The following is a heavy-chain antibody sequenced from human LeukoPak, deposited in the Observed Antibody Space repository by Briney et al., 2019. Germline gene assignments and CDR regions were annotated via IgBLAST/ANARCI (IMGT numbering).Heavy chain of an antibody. V-gene: IGHV3-23*01. J-gene: IGHJ4*02. CDR3: AQPQWELRGLTDH. CDR2: INSDGSST. CDR1: GFTFSSYA. Sequence: GGSLRLSCAASGFTFSSYAMSWVRQAPGKGLVWVSRINSDGSSTNYADSVKGRFTISRDNSKNTLYLQMNSLRAEDTAVYYCAQPQWELRGLTDHWGQGTPVTVSS. D-gene: IGHD1-26*01.